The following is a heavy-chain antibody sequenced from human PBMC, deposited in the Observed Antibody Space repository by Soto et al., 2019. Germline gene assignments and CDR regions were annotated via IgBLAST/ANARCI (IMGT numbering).Heavy chain of an antibody. CDR2: IYRGGGT. Sequence: EVHLVESGGGLIQPGGSLRLICAASGLSVTANYMTWVRQAPGKGLEWLSIIYRGGGTYYADSLKGRAIISRDGSRNMVFLQMTSLTAEDAGVYYCARRDDSETFNIWGRGTVVNVSS. V-gene: IGHV3-53*01. J-gene: IGHJ3*02. CDR3: ARRDDSETFNI. D-gene: IGHD5-18*01. CDR1: GLSVTANY.